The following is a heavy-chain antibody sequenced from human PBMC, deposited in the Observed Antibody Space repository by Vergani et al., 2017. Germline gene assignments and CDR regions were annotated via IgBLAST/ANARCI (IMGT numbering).Heavy chain of an antibody. Sequence: QVQLVQSGAEVKTPGASVKVSCKASGYTFTSYGISWVRQAPGQGLEWMGWISAYNGNTNYAQKLQGRVTMTTDTSTSTAYMELRSLRSDDTAVYYCARDRLEYSSADDAFDIWGQGTMVTVSS. CDR2: ISAYNGNT. CDR3: ARDRLEYSSADDAFDI. CDR1: GYTFTSYG. J-gene: IGHJ3*02. V-gene: IGHV1-18*01. D-gene: IGHD6-6*01.